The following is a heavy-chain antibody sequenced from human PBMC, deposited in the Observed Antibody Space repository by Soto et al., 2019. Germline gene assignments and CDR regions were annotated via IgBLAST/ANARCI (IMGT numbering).Heavy chain of an antibody. Sequence: QVHLVESGGGLVKPGGSLRLSCVVSGFTFHDYYMTWIRQAPGKGLQWVASISSTSSFITYADSVKGRFTISRDNANNSLYLQMNGLRVEDTAVYYCANQAGGRSDYWGQGALVTVSS. J-gene: IGHJ4*02. CDR1: GFTFHDYY. D-gene: IGHD6-13*01. V-gene: IGHV3-11*06. CDR2: ISSTSSFI. CDR3: ANQAGGRSDY.